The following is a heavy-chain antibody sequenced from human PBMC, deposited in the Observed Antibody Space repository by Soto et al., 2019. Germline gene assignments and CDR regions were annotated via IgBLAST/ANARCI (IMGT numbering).Heavy chain of an antibody. CDR1: GYTFTSYG. CDR2: ISAHNGNT. CDR3: ARGRYGDY. D-gene: IGHD1-1*01. J-gene: IGHJ4*02. V-gene: IGHV1-18*03. Sequence: QVHLVQSGAEVKKPGASVKVSCKASGYTFTSYGITWVRQAPGQGLEWMGWISAHNGNTDYAQKLQGRVIVTRDPSTSTAYMELRSLRSDYIAVYYCARGRYGDYWGQGALVTVSS.